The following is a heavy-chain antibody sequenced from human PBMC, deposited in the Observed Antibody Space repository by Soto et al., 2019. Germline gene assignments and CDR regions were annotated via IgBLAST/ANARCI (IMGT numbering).Heavy chain of an antibody. D-gene: IGHD3-10*01. J-gene: IGHJ4*02. CDR2: VGGGGENT. V-gene: IGHV3-23*01. CDR3: AKRDSGSGRSPPLINY. CDR1: GFTFSSYS. Sequence: EVQLLESGGGLVQPGGSLRLSCAASGFTFSSYSMNWVRQAPGKGLEWVATVGGGGENTFYADSVKGRFTISRDDSQNTLYLLVNSLRAEDTAVYFCAKRDSGSGRSPPLINYWGQGTLVTVSS.